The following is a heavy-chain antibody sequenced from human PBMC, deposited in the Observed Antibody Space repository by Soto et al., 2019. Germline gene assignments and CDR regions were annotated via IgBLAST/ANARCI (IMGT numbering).Heavy chain of an antibody. J-gene: IGHJ6*02. Sequence: PGGSLRLSCAASGFTFSRFAMHWVRQAPGKGLEWVANIKHDGSEKYYVDSVKGRFTISRDNAKNSLFLEMNSLRAEDTAVFYCAIITRGFSMDVWGQGTTVTVSS. CDR2: IKHDGSEK. D-gene: IGHD1-20*01. CDR1: GFTFSRFA. CDR3: AIITRGFSMDV. V-gene: IGHV3-7*01.